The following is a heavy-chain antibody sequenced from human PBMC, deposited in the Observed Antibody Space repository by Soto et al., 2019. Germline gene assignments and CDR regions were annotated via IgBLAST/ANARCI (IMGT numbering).Heavy chain of an antibody. Sequence: GGSLRLSCAASGFTFSSYAMSWVRQAPGKGLEWVSAISGSGGSTYYADSVKGRFTISRDNSKNTLYLQMNSLRAEDTAVYYCASRFQDIVVVPAAGLTDYWGQGTLVTVSS. V-gene: IGHV3-23*01. J-gene: IGHJ4*02. CDR1: GFTFSSYA. CDR3: ASRFQDIVVVPAAGLTDY. D-gene: IGHD2-2*01. CDR2: ISGSGGST.